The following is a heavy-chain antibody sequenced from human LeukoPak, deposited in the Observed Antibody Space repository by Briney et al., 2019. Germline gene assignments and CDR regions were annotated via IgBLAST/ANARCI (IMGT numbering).Heavy chain of an antibody. J-gene: IGHJ6*03. CDR3: ARAYSESYGLGYYYMDV. CDR1: GFTFSSYS. Sequence: GGSLRLSCAASGFTFSSYSMNWVRQAPGKGLEWVSSISSSSSYIYYADSVKGRFTISRDNAKKSLYLQMNSLRAEDTAVYYCARAYSESYGLGYYYMDVWGKGTTVTVSS. D-gene: IGHD1-26*01. V-gene: IGHV3-21*01. CDR2: ISSSSSYI.